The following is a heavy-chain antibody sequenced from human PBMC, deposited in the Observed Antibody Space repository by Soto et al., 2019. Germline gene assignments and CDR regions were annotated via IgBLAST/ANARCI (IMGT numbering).Heavy chain of an antibody. CDR1: GGSVSSGSYY. CDR3: ARDTGDYGAFDI. Sequence: SETLSLTCTVSGGSVSSGSYYWSWIRQPPGKGLEWIGYIYYSGSTNYNPSLKSRVTISVDTSKNQFSLKLSSVTAADTAVYYCARDTGDYGAFDIWGQGTRVTVSS. V-gene: IGHV4-61*01. CDR2: IYYSGST. D-gene: IGHD4-17*01. J-gene: IGHJ3*02.